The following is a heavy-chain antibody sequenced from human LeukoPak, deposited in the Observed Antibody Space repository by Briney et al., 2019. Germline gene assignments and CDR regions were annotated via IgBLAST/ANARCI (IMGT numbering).Heavy chain of an antibody. CDR2: IRYDGSDK. V-gene: IGHV3-30*02. CDR1: GFTFSNHG. CDR3: AKDFTGPLERA. J-gene: IGHJ5*02. Sequence: SGGSLRLSCSASGFTFSNHGIHWVRQAPGKGREWGAFIRYDGSDKYYADSVKGRFTVSRDNSKSTVYLQMDCLGAEDTALYYCAKDFTGPLERAWGQGTLVTVSS. D-gene: IGHD1-1*01.